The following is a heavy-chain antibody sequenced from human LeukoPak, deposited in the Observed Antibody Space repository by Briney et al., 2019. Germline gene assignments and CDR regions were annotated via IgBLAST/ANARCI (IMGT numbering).Heavy chain of an antibody. D-gene: IGHD2-15*01. Sequence: ASVKVSCKASGCTFTSYYMHWVRQAPGQGLEWMGIINPSGGSTSYAQKFQGRVTMTRDTSTSTVYMELSSPRSEDTAVYYCARATCDLRYCSGGSCYSCWFDPWGQGTLVTVSS. CDR1: GCTFTSYY. V-gene: IGHV1-46*01. J-gene: IGHJ5*02. CDR2: INPSGGST. CDR3: ARATCDLRYCSGGSCYSCWFDP.